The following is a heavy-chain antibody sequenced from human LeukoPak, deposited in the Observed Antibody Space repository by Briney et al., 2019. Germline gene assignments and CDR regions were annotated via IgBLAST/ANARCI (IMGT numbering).Heavy chain of an antibody. Sequence: SETLSLTCTVSGGSVSSGNYYWTWIRPPPGKGLEWIGYIFYTGSTNYNPSLKSRVTISVDTTKNRFSLKLNSVTAADTAVYYCARAVMMVRGVIIGGYWFDPWGQGTLVTVSS. J-gene: IGHJ5*02. CDR3: ARAVMMVRGVIIGGYWFDP. CDR1: GGSVSSGNYY. V-gene: IGHV4-61*01. CDR2: IFYTGST. D-gene: IGHD3-10*01.